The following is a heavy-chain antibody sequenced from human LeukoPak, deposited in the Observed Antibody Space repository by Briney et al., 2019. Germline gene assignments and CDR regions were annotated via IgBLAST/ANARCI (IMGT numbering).Heavy chain of an antibody. CDR2: ISWNSGSI. V-gene: IGHV3-9*01. CDR3: AKDVLGGVYCSSTSCYLFDY. Sequence: GGSLRLSCAASGFTFDDYAMHWVRQAPGKGLEWVSGISWNSGSIGYADSVKGRFTISRDNAKNSLYLQMNSLRAEDTALYYCAKDVLGGVYCSSTSCYLFDYWGQGTLVTVSS. CDR1: GFTFDDYA. J-gene: IGHJ4*02. D-gene: IGHD2-2*01.